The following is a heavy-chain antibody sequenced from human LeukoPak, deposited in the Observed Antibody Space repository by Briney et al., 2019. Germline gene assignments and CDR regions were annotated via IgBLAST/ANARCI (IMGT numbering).Heavy chain of an antibody. D-gene: IGHD5-24*01. Sequence: SETLSLTCTVSGYSISSGYYWGWIRQPPGKGLEWIGSIYHSGSTYYNLSLKSRVTISVDTSKNQFSLKLSSVTAADTAVYYCARDERGIYWGQGTLVTASS. J-gene: IGHJ4*02. V-gene: IGHV4-38-2*02. CDR1: GYSISSGYY. CDR2: IYHSGST. CDR3: ARDERGIY.